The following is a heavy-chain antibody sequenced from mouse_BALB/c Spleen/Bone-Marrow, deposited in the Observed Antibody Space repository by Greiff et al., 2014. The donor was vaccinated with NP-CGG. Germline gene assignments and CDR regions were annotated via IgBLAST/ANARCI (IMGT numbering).Heavy chain of an antibody. J-gene: IGHJ2*01. D-gene: IGHD2-3*01. CDR2: ISSGCST. CDR1: GFTFSSYA. CDR3: AREVDGWYYFDY. Sequence: EVKLVESGGGLVKPGGSLKLSCAASGFTFSSYAMSWVRQTPEKRLEWVASISSGCSTYYPDSVKGRFTISRDNARNILYLQMSSLRSEDTAMYYCAREVDGWYYFDYWGQGTTLTVSS. V-gene: IGHV5-6-5*01.